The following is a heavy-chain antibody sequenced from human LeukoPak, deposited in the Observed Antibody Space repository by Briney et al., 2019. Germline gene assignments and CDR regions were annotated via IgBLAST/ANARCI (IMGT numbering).Heavy chain of an antibody. V-gene: IGHV4-61*02. D-gene: IGHD1-14*01. Sequence: SETLSLTCTVSGGSISSGSYYWRWIRQPAGKGLEWIGRIYTSGSTNYNPSLKSRVTISVETSKNQFSLKLSSVTAADTAVYYCARHEAGDYMDVWGKGTTVTVSS. CDR3: ARHEAGDYMDV. CDR2: IYTSGST. CDR1: GGSISSGSYY. J-gene: IGHJ6*03.